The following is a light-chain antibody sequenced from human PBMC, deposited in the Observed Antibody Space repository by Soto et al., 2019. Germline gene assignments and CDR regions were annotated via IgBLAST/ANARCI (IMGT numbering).Light chain of an antibody. CDR1: QSIRPW. CDR3: QQYYPYPYT. CDR2: EAS. J-gene: IGKJ2*01. Sequence: DIQMTQSPSTLSAAVGDRFTITCQASQSIRPWLAWYQQRPGEAPNLLIYEASKLQIGVPSRFGGSGSGTEFTVTISSLQPDDVGTYYCQQYYPYPYTFGQGTKLEI. V-gene: IGKV1-5*03.